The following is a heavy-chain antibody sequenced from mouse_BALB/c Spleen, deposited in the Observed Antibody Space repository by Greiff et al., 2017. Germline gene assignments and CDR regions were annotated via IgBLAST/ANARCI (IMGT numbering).Heavy chain of an antibody. CDR1: GYSITSDYA. J-gene: IGHJ2*01. Sequence: EVQLKESGPGLVKPSQSLSLTCTVTGYSITSDYAWNWIRQFPGNKLEWMGYISYSGSTSYNPSLKSRISITRDTSKNQFFLQLNSVTTEDTATYYCARSEGYDVDYWGQGTTLTVSS. V-gene: IGHV3-2*02. CDR2: ISYSGST. CDR3: ARSEGYDVDY. D-gene: IGHD2-2*01.